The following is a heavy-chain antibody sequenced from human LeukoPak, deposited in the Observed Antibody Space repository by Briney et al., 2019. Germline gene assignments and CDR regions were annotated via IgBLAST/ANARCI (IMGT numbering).Heavy chain of an antibody. V-gene: IGHV3-66*01. CDR1: GFTVSSNY. Sequence: GGSLRLSCAASGFTVSSNYMSWVRQAPGKGLEWVSVIYSGGSTYYADSVKGRFTISRDNSKNTLYLQMNSLRAEDTAVYYCAREIAAAGHYYYYGMDVWGQGTTVTVSS. J-gene: IGHJ6*02. CDR3: AREIAAAGHYYYYGMDV. CDR2: IYSGGST. D-gene: IGHD6-13*01.